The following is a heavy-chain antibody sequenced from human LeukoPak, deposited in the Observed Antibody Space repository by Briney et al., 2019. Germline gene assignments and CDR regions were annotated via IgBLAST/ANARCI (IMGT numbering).Heavy chain of an antibody. CDR1: GDSISSYY. CDR2: IYASGST. J-gene: IGHJ5*02. Sequence: SETLSLTCTVSGDSISSYYWSWIRQPAGKGLEWIGRIYASGSTNYNPSLRSRVTMSLDTSKNQFSLNLSSVTAADTAVYYCARKALPGNWFDPWGQGTLVTVSS. CDR3: ARKALPGNWFDP. V-gene: IGHV4-4*07.